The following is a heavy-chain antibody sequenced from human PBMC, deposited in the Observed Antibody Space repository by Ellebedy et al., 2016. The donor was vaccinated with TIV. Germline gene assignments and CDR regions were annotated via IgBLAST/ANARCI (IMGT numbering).Heavy chain of an antibody. CDR3: ASTAAANNWFDP. J-gene: IGHJ5*02. CDR1: GYTFTGYY. CDR2: INPNSGGT. Sequence: ASVKVSXKASGYTFTGYYMHWVRQAPGQGLEWMGWINPNSGGTNYAQKFQGRVTMTRNTSISTAYMELSSLRSEDTAVYYCASTAAANNWFDPWGQGTLVTVSS. V-gene: IGHV1-2*02. D-gene: IGHD2-2*01.